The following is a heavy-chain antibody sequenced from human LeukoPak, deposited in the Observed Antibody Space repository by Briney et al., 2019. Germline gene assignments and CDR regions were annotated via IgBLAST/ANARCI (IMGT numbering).Heavy chain of an antibody. J-gene: IGHJ4*02. CDR3: ARHIYDRTGRPFDY. V-gene: IGHV4-39*01. CDR1: GDSISSYY. D-gene: IGHD3/OR15-3a*01. CDR2: MHYGGST. Sequence: SETLSLTCTVSGDSISSYYWDWIRQPPGKGLEWIGCMHYGGSTDYNPSLKSRATISADTSKNQFSLWLYSVTAADTAVYYCARHIYDRTGRPFDYWGQGTLLTVSS.